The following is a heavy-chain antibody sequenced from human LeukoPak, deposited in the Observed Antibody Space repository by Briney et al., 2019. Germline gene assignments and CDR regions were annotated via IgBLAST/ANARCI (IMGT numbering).Heavy chain of an antibody. Sequence: AGGSLRLSCAASGFTFEDYAMHWVRQAPGKGLEWVSGISWNSGSIGYADSVKGRFTISRDNAKNSLYLQMNSLRAEDTALYYCAKEHCSSTSCFFGYWGQGTLVTVSS. D-gene: IGHD2-2*01. CDR1: GFTFEDYA. J-gene: IGHJ4*02. V-gene: IGHV3-9*01. CDR3: AKEHCSSTSCFFGY. CDR2: ISWNSGSI.